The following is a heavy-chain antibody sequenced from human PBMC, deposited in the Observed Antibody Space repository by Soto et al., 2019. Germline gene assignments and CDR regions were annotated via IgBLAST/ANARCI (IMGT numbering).Heavy chain of an antibody. D-gene: IGHD5-18*01. CDR2: FDPEDGET. CDR3: ATRNTAMVKFDY. V-gene: IGHV1-24*01. Sequence: ASVKVSCKVSGYTLTELSMHWVRQAPGKGLEWMGGFDPEDGETIYAQKFQGRVTMTEDTSTDTAYMELSSLRSEDTAVYYCATRNTAMVKFDYRGQGTLVTVSS. CDR1: GYTLTELS. J-gene: IGHJ4*02.